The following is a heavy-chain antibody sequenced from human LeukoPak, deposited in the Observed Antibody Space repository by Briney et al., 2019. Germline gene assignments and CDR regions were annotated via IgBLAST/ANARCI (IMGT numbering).Heavy chain of an antibody. J-gene: IGHJ4*02. D-gene: IGHD5-12*01. CDR1: GYSFTSYW. V-gene: IGHV5-51*01. CDR2: NYPGDSDT. CDR3: ARRAGYSGYEYYFDY. Sequence: GESLKISCKGSGYSFTSYWIGWVRQMPGKGLEWMGINYPGDSDTRYSSSFQGQVTISADKSISTAYLQWSSLKASDTAMYYCARRAGYSGYEYYFDYWGQGTLVTVSS.